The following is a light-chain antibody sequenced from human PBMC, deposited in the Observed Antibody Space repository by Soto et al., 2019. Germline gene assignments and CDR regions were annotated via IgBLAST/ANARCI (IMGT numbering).Light chain of an antibody. Sequence: QSVLTQPASVSGSPGQSITISCTGTSSDVGSYNLVSWYQQHPGKAPKLMIYEDTKRPPGVSNRFSGSKSGNMASLTISGLQAEDEADYYCCSYAGSSTYVFGTGTKVTVL. CDR3: CSYAGSSTYV. J-gene: IGLJ1*01. CDR2: EDT. CDR1: SSDVGSYNL. V-gene: IGLV2-23*01.